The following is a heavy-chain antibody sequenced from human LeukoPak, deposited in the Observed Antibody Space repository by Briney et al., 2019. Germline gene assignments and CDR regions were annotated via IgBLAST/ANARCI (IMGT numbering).Heavy chain of an antibody. D-gene: IGHD6-13*01. CDR1: GYTFTSYD. J-gene: IGHJ4*02. CDR2: IIPIFGTA. V-gene: IGHV1-69*13. Sequence: ASVRVSCKASGYTFTSYDISWVRQAPGQGLEWMGGIIPIFGTANYAQKFQGRVTITADESTSTAYMELSSLRSEDTAVYYCARVSPDGYSSSWPDYWGQGTLVTVSS. CDR3: ARVSPDGYSSSWPDY.